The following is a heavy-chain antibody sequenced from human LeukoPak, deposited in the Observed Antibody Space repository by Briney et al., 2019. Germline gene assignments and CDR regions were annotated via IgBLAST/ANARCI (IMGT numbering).Heavy chain of an antibody. CDR1: GFTFSNYA. J-gene: IGHJ5*02. CDR3: AKTYYYVSGSFSP. CDR2: ISGSGDRT. V-gene: IGHV3-23*01. Sequence: PGGSPRLSCAASGFTFSNYAMSWVRQAPGAGLEWVSTISGSGDRTFYADSVKGRFTISRDNSKNTLDLQMNSLRAEDTAVYYCAKTYYYVSGSFSPWGQGTLVTVSS. D-gene: IGHD3-10*01.